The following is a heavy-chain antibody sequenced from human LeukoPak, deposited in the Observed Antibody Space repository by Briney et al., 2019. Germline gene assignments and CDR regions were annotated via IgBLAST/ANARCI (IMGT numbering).Heavy chain of an antibody. D-gene: IGHD2-21*02. Sequence: SETLSLTCTVSGGSISSYYWSWIRQPPGKGLEWIGYIYYSGSTNYNPSLKSRVTISVDTSKNQFSLKLSSVTAADTAVYYCARLPALVYCGGYCYSGFDYWGQGTLVTVSS. CDR1: GGSISSYY. CDR2: IYYSGST. CDR3: ARLPALVYCGGYCYSGFDY. J-gene: IGHJ4*02. V-gene: IGHV4-59*08.